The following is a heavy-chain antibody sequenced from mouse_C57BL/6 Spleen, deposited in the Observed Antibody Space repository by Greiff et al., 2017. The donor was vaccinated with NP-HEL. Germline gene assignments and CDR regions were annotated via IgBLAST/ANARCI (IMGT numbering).Heavy chain of an antibody. J-gene: IGHJ2*01. D-gene: IGHD1-1*01. V-gene: IGHV1-69*01. CDR2: IDPSDSYT. Sequence: QVQLQQPGAELVMPGASVKLSCKASGYTFTSYWMHWVKQRPGQGLEWIGEIDPSDSYTNYNQKFKGKSPLTVDKSASTAYMQLSSRTSEDSAVYYCARVGGTVVAPFDYWGQGTTLTVSS. CDR3: ARVGGTVVAPFDY. CDR1: GYTFTSYW.